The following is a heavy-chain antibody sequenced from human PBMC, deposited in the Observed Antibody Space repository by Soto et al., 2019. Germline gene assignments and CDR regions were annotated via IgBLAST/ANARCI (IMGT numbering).Heavy chain of an antibody. Sequence: GASVKVSCKASGYTFTSYGISWVRQAPGQGLEWMGWISAYNGNTNYAQKLQGRVTMTTDTSTSTAYMELRSLRSDDTAVYYCALTYGLERQRYYYYGMDVWGQGTTVTVSS. J-gene: IGHJ6*02. D-gene: IGHD1-1*01. V-gene: IGHV1-18*04. CDR3: ALTYGLERQRYYYYGMDV. CDR1: GYTFTSYG. CDR2: ISAYNGNT.